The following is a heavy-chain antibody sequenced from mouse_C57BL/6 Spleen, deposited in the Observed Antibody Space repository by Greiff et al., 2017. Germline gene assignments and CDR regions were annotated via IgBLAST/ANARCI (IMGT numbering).Heavy chain of an antibody. CDR1: GYAFSSYW. D-gene: IGHD1-1*01. CDR3: ARRSDYYGSSYFDY. CDR2: IYPGDGDT. Sequence: VQLQQSGAELVKPGASVKISCKASGYAFSSYWMNWVKQRPGKGLEWIGQIYPGDGDTNYNGKFKGKATLTADKSSSTAYMQLSSLTSEDSAVYFCARRSDYYGSSYFDYWGQGTTLTVSS. J-gene: IGHJ2*01. V-gene: IGHV1-80*01.